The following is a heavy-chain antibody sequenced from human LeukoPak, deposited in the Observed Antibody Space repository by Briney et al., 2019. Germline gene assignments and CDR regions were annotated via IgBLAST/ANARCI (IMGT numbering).Heavy chain of an antibody. Sequence: GGSLRLSCAASGITFTNYAMSWVRQAPGKGLEWVSGISGTGGSTYYADPVKGRFTISRDNAKNTLSLQMNSLRAEDTAVYYCAKDHRYCTSNTCYSEDDALDIWGQGTMVSVSS. CDR1: GITFTNYA. CDR2: ISGTGGST. V-gene: IGHV3-23*01. CDR3: AKDHRYCTSNTCYSEDDALDI. J-gene: IGHJ3*02. D-gene: IGHD2-2*02.